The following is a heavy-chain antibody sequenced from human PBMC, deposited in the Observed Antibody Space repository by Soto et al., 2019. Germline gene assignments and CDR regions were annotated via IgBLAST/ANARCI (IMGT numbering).Heavy chain of an antibody. Sequence: GGSLRLSCAASGFTFSSYAMHWVRQAPGKGLEWVAVISYDGSNKYYADSVKGRFTISRDNSKNTLYLQMNSLRAEDTAAYYCARDWGGGGSQTGLLYYYYGMDVWGQGTTVTVSS. CDR1: GFTFSSYA. D-gene: IGHD2-15*01. CDR2: ISYDGSNK. CDR3: ARDWGGGGSQTGLLYYYYGMDV. V-gene: IGHV3-30-3*01. J-gene: IGHJ6*02.